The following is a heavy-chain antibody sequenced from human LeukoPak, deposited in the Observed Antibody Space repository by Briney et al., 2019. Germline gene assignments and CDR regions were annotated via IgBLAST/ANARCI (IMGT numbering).Heavy chain of an antibody. J-gene: IGHJ4*02. CDR2: IKSKTDGGTT. V-gene: IGHV3-15*01. CDR1: GFTVSSNE. CDR3: TTAGGYAGFDY. Sequence: GGSLRLSCAASGFTVSSNEMSWVRQAPGKGLEWVGRIKSKTDGGTTDYAAPVKGRFTISRDDSKNTLYLQMNSLKTEDTAVYYCTTAGGYAGFDYWGQGTLVTVSS. D-gene: IGHD1-1*01.